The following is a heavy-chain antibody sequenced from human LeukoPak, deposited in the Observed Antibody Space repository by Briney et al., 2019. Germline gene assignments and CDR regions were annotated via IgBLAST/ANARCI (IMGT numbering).Heavy chain of an antibody. Sequence: PGGSLRLSCAAAGFTFSSSAMSSVRPAPGNWLEWVSAISGNAGSTYYPDSVKGRFTISRDNSKNTLYLQMNSMRAEATAVYYCAKGLWVYGRSLYFDYWGQGTLVTVSS. CDR2: ISGNAGST. CDR1: GFTFSSSA. V-gene: IGHV3-23*01. D-gene: IGHD2-8*01. CDR3: AKGLWVYGRSLYFDY. J-gene: IGHJ4*02.